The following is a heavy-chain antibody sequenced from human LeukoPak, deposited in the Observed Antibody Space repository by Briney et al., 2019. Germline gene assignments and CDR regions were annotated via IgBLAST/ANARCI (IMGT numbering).Heavy chain of an antibody. CDR1: GFTFSGSA. J-gene: IGHJ4*02. CDR2: IRSKANSYAT. Sequence: QTGGSLRLSCAASGFTFSGSAMHWVRQASGKGLEWVGRIRSKANSYATAYAASVKGRFTISRDDSKSTAYLQMNSLKTEDTAVYYCTREAWYNWNYDFDYWGQGTLVTVSS. CDR3: TREAWYNWNYDFDY. D-gene: IGHD1-7*01. V-gene: IGHV3-73*01.